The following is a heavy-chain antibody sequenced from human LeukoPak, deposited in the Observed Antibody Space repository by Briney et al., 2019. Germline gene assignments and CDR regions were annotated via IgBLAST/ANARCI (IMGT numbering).Heavy chain of an antibody. D-gene: IGHD6-6*01. Sequence: GASVTVSCKASGYTFTGYYMHWVRQAPGQGLEGMGWINPNSWGTNYAQMFQGRVTTTRDTSISTACMELSRLTADDTAVYYCARDSSASAFDIWGQGTMVTVSS. CDR1: GYTFTGYY. CDR3: ARDSSASAFDI. V-gene: IGHV1-2*02. J-gene: IGHJ3*02. CDR2: INPNSWGT.